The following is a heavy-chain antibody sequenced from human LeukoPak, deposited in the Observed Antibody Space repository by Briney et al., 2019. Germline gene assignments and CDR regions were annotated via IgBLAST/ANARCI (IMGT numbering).Heavy chain of an antibody. CDR3: ARDYSAAWFDP. Sequence: SSETLSLTCAVYGGSFTGYYWSWIRQPPGKGLEWIGEISHRGSTNYNPSLKSRVTISVDTSKNQFSLKLSSVTAADTAVYYCARDYSAAWFDPWGQGTLVTVSS. D-gene: IGHD2-15*01. CDR1: GGSFTGYY. V-gene: IGHV4-34*01. J-gene: IGHJ5*02. CDR2: ISHRGST.